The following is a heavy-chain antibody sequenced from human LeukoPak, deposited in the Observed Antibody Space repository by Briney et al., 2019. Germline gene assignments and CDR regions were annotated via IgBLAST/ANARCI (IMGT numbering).Heavy chain of an antibody. D-gene: IGHD6-19*01. V-gene: IGHV1-69*05. CDR2: IIPIFGTA. J-gene: IGHJ3*02. Sequence: GASVKVSCKASGGTFSSYAISWVRQAPGQGLEWRGGIIPIFGTANYAQKFQGRVTITTDESTSTAYMELSSLRSEDTAVYYCARGDSSGWSRDAFDIWGQGTMVTVSS. CDR1: GGTFSSYA. CDR3: ARGDSSGWSRDAFDI.